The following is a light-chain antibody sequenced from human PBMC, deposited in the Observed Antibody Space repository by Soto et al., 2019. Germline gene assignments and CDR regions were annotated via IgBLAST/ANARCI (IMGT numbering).Light chain of an antibody. Sequence: EIVLTQSPGTLSLSPGERATLSCRASQSVSSNYLARYQQKPGQAPRLLIYGASRGAAGIPDRFSGSGSGTDFTLTISRLEPEDFAVYFCQQYGRSPMFTFGQGTKVDIK. CDR2: GAS. CDR3: QQYGRSPMFT. V-gene: IGKV3-20*01. CDR1: QSVSSNY. J-gene: IGKJ2*01.